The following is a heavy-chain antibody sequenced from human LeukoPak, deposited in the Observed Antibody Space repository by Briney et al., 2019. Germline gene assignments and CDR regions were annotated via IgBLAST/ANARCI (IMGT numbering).Heavy chain of an antibody. V-gene: IGHV3-7*01. CDR3: AKDKNWNVCDY. Sequence: PGGSLRLSCAVSGLTFSSYWMIWFRQAPGKGLEWVAHINQDGSVKNYVDSVKGRFTISRDNANNFLYLQMNSLRAEDTAVYYCAKDKNWNVCDYWGRGTLVTVSS. J-gene: IGHJ4*02. CDR2: INQDGSVK. D-gene: IGHD1-1*01. CDR1: GLTFSSYW.